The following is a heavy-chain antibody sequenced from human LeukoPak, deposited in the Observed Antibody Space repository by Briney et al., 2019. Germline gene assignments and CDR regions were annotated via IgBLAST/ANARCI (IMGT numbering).Heavy chain of an antibody. V-gene: IGHV3-9*01. CDR2: VSLVIGFV. J-gene: IGHJ4*02. Sequence: GGSLRLSCEAPGFIFDHYAMHWGREAPGKGVEWGLIVSLVIGFVIYAVSVKDRFTIARDNAKPSLYLQMNSLRANDTALYYYAKDNWGLDKAFLDYWGQGTLVTVSS. CDR1: GFIFDHYA. D-gene: IGHD2-21*01. CDR3: AKDNWGLDKAFLDY.